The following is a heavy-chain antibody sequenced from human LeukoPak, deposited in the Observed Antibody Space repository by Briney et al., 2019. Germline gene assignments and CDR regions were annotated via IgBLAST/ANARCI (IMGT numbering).Heavy chain of an antibody. CDR1: GFIFNGYT. Sequence: PGGSLRLSCAASGFIFNGYTLHWVRQGPGKGLEWVSLITWDGGSTYYADSVRGRFTISRDNSKNSLYLQMTNLKTEDTALYYCTKDIGYSGYGNFHSWGRGTLVTVSS. V-gene: IGHV3-43*01. J-gene: IGHJ4*02. CDR2: ITWDGGST. D-gene: IGHD5-12*01. CDR3: TKDIGYSGYGNFHS.